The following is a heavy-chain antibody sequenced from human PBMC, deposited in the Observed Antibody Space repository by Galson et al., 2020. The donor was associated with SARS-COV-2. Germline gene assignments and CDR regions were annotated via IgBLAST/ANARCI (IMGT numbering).Heavy chain of an antibody. CDR1: GGSISSSSYY. D-gene: IGHD6-6*01. J-gene: IGHJ4*02. CDR3: ARVERRREGYSSSDHFDY. CDR2: IYYSGST. V-gene: IGHV4-39*07. Sequence: SETLSLTCTVSGGSISSSSYYWGWIRQPPGKGLEWIGSIYYSGSTYYNPSLKSRVTISVDTSKNQFSLKLSSVTAADTAVYYCARVERRREGYSSSDHFDYWGQGTLVTVSS.